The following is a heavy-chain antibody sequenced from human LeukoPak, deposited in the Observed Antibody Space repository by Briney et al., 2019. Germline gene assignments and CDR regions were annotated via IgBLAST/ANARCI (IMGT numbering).Heavy chain of an antibody. CDR1: GFTFDDYA. J-gene: IGHJ6*02. CDR3: ATTRGRYCSSTSCYMGYYYYYGMDV. Sequence: AGGSLRLPCAASGFTFDDYAMHWVRQAPGKGLEWVSGISWNSGSIGYADSVKGRFTISRDNAKNSLYLQMNSLRAEDTALYYCATTRGRYCSSTSCYMGYYYYYGMDVWGQGTTVTVSS. V-gene: IGHV3-9*01. CDR2: ISWNSGSI. D-gene: IGHD2-2*02.